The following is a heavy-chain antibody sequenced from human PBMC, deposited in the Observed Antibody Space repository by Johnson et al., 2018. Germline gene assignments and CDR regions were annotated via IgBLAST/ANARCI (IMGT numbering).Heavy chain of an antibody. V-gene: IGHV4-59*01. J-gene: IGHJ4*02. CDR1: GGSISSYY. Sequence: QVQLQESGPGLLKPSETLSLTCTVSGGSISSYYWSWIRQPPGKGLEWIGFIHYSGNTNYNPSLKSRVTLSVDTSKNQFSLRVRLVTAADTAMCYCAREQNGGWNFDSWGQGTLVTVSS. D-gene: IGHD3-16*01. CDR3: AREQNGGWNFDS. CDR2: IHYSGNT.